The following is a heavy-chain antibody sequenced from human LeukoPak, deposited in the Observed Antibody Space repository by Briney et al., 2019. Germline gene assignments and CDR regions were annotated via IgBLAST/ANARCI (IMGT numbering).Heavy chain of an antibody. CDR3: AGETGTTFGILDY. Sequence: ASVKVSCKASGYTFTSYYMHWVRQAPGQGLEWLGIINPSGGSTSYAQKFQGRVTMTRDTSTSTVYMELSSLRSEDTAVYYCAGETGTTFGILDYWGQGTLVTVSS. CDR2: INPSGGST. D-gene: IGHD1-7*01. J-gene: IGHJ4*02. V-gene: IGHV1-46*01. CDR1: GYTFTSYY.